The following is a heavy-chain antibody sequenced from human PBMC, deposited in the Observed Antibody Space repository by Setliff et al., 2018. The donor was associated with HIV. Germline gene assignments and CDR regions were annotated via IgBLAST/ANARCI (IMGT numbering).Heavy chain of an antibody. D-gene: IGHD3-9*01. CDR2: ISYTGST. Sequence: PSETLSLTCTVPGGSINRSNYYWGWIRQPPGKGLEWIGTISYTGSTYYDPSLKSRDTISLDTSKNQFFLKLSSVTAPDTAIYYCARQTWEYYDTLTGYYRSPKNFDSWGQGTLVTVSS. V-gene: IGHV4-39*01. CDR3: ARQTWEYYDTLTGYYRSPKNFDS. CDR1: GGSINRSNYY. J-gene: IGHJ4*02.